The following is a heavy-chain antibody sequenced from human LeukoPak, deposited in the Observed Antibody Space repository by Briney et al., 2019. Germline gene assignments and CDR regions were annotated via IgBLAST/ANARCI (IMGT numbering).Heavy chain of an antibody. CDR2: INSDGSST. V-gene: IGHV3-74*01. D-gene: IGHD6-19*01. CDR3: ARVDSSGWYGGIDY. CDR1: GFTFSSYW. J-gene: IGHJ4*02. Sequence: PGGSLRLSCAASGFTFSSYWMHWVRQAPGKGLVWVSRINSDGSSTSYADSVKGRFTISRDNAKNTLYLQMNSLRAEDTAVYYCARVDSSGWYGGIDYWGQGTLVTVSS.